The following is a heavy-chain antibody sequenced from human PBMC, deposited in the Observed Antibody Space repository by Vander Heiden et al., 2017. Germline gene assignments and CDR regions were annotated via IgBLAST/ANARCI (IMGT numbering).Heavy chain of an antibody. CDR1: SNAW. Sequence: SNAWMNWVRQAPGKGLEWVGRIKSKTDGGTTDYAAPVKGRFTISRDDSKNTRYLQMNSLKTEETAVYYCTTGMYYDCWSGYRVDYWGQGTLVTVSS. D-gene: IGHD3-3*01. V-gene: IGHV3-15*07. CDR3: TTGMYYDCWSGYRVDY. CDR2: IKSKTDGGTT. J-gene: IGHJ4*02.